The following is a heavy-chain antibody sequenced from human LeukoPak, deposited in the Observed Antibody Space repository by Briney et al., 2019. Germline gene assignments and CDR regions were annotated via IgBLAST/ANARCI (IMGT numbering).Heavy chain of an antibody. CDR3: ARGGVLRYFDWLSNGWFDP. Sequence: GSLRLSCAASGFTFNFYAMSWIRQPPGKGLEWIGYIYYSGSTNYNPSLKSRVTISVDTSKNQFSLKLSSVTAADTAVYYCARGGVLRYFDWLSNGWFDPWGQGTLVTVSS. CDR2: IYYSGST. J-gene: IGHJ5*02. D-gene: IGHD3-9*01. V-gene: IGHV4-59*01. CDR1: GFTFNFYA.